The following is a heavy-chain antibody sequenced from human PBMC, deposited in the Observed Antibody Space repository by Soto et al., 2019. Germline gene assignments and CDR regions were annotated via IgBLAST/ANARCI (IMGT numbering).Heavy chain of an antibody. V-gene: IGHV4-59*01. Sequence: SETLSLTCTVSGRPISADYWGWMRQPPGKALAYIGHIYYTGSTRYNPSLTSRVTISLDTSREQFSLKLTSVTAADTAVYYCARGRHCTSTSCFGFPSIWFDPGGQGTLVTVSS. CDR2: IYYTGST. D-gene: IGHD2-2*01. CDR3: ARGRHCTSTSCFGFPSIWFDP. CDR1: GRPISADY. J-gene: IGHJ5*02.